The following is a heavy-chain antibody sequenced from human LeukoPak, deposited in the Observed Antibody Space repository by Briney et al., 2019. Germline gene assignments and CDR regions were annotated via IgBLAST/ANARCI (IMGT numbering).Heavy chain of an antibody. CDR3: ARDSQYSYGYLYYYYGMDV. CDR1: GYTFTSYY. D-gene: IGHD5-18*01. J-gene: IGHJ6*02. Sequence: GASVKVSCKASGYTFTSYYMHWVRQAPGQGLEWMGIINPSGGSTSYAQKFQGRVTMTRDTSTSTVYMELSSLRSEDTAVYYCARDSQYSYGYLYYYYGMDVWGQGTTVTVSS. V-gene: IGHV1-46*01. CDR2: INPSGGST.